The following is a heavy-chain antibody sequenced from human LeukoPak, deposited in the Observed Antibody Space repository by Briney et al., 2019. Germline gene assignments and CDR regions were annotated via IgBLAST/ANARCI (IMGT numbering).Heavy chain of an antibody. V-gene: IGHV3-23*01. CDR3: AKEPYSGTYYDY. J-gene: IGHJ4*02. Sequence: GGSLRLSCAASGFTFSSYAMSWVRRAPGKGLEWVSAISESGGSTYYVDSVKGRFTISRDSSKNTLYLQMHSLRVEDTALYYCAKEPYSGTYYDYWGQGTLVTVSS. CDR2: ISESGGST. D-gene: IGHD1-26*01. CDR1: GFTFSSYA.